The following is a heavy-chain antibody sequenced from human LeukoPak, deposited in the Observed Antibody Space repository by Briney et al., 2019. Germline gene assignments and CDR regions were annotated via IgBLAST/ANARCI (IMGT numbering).Heavy chain of an antibody. CDR2: IIPILGIA. V-gene: IGHV1-69*02. CDR1: GGTFSSYT. D-gene: IGHD2-2*01. CDR3: AIDCSSTSCYQGNVY. Sequence: SVKVSCKASGGTFSSYTISWVRRAPGQGLEWMRRIIPILGIANYAQKFQGRVTITADKSTSTAYMELSSLRSEDTAVYYCAIDCSSTSCYQGNVYWGQGTLVTVSS. J-gene: IGHJ4*02.